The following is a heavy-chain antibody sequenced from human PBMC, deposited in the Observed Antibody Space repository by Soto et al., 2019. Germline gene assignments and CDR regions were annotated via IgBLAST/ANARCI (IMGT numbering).Heavy chain of an antibody. CDR1: GFTFSDSF. V-gene: IGHV3-11*01. CDR2: ISGRDGNI. Sequence: GGSLRLSCAASGFTFSDSFMSWSRQTPGKGLEWLSYISGRDGNIYYADSVRGRFTISRDNAKNSVYLQMNSLRAEDTAVYYYAGDQGPNYMAVWGKGTTVTVSS. J-gene: IGHJ6*03. CDR3: AGDQGPNYMAV.